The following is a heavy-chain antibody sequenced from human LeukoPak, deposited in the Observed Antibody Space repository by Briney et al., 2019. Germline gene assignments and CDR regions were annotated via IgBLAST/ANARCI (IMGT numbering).Heavy chain of an antibody. CDR2: IYYSGST. J-gene: IGHJ6*04. D-gene: IGHD3-3*01. V-gene: IGHV4-31*03. Sequence: SQTLSLTCTVSGGSISSGGYYWSWIRQHPGKGLEWIGYIYYSGSTYYNPSLKSRVTISVDTSKNQFSLKLSSVTAADTAVYYCLVIISPEYGMDVWGKGTTVTVSS. CDR1: GGSISSGGYY. CDR3: LVIISPEYGMDV.